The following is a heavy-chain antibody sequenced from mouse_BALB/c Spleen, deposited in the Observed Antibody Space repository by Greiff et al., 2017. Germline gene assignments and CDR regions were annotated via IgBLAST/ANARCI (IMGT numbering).Heavy chain of an antibody. V-gene: IGHV1-54*03. Sequence: LVESGAELVRPGTSVKVSCKASGYAFTNYLIEWVKQRPGQGLEWIGVINPGSGGTNYNEKFKGKATLTADKSSSTAYMQLSSLTSDDSAVYFCARSKYGNYPFAYWGQGTLVTVSA. J-gene: IGHJ3*01. CDR3: ARSKYGNYPFAY. CDR2: INPGSGGT. CDR1: GYAFTNYL. D-gene: IGHD2-10*02.